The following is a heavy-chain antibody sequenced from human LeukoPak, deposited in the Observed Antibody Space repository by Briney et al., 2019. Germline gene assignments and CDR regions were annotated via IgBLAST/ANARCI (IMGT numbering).Heavy chain of an antibody. CDR1: GYTFTSYA. CDR3: ARASYFDWLLTPMYYFDY. CDR2: INAGNGNT. Sequence: ASVTVSCKASGYTFTSYAMHWVRPAPGQRLAWMGWINAGNGNTKYSQKFQGRVTITRDTSASTAYMELSSLRSEDTAVYYCARASYFDWLLTPMYYFDYWGQGTLVTVSS. J-gene: IGHJ4*02. D-gene: IGHD3-9*01. V-gene: IGHV1-3*01.